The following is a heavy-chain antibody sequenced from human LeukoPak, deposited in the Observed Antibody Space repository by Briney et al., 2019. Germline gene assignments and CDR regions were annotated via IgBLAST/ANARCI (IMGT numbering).Heavy chain of an antibody. CDR2: ISGGST. V-gene: IGHV3-38-3*01. J-gene: IGHJ6*03. CDR3: AKDEVVPGYYYTDV. Sequence: GGSLRLSCAASGFTVSSNEVSWVRQAPGKGLEWVSSISGGSTYYADSRKGRFTISRDNSKNTLYLQMNSLNAEDTAVYYCAKDEVVPGYYYTDVWGRGTTVTISS. CDR1: GFTVSSNE. D-gene: IGHD2-2*01.